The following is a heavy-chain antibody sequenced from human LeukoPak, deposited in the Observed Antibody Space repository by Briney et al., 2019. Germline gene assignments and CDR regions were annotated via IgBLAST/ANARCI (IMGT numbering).Heavy chain of an antibody. CDR2: IWYDGSDK. CDR1: GFTVSSNY. J-gene: IGHJ4*02. CDR3: ARDMAQWELLHYFDY. Sequence: GGSLRLSCAASGFTVSSNYMSWVRQAPGKGLEWVAVIWYDGSDKYYADSVKGRFTISRDNSKNKLYLQMNSLRAEDTAVYYCARDMAQWELLHYFDYWGQGTLVTVSS. D-gene: IGHD1-26*01. V-gene: IGHV3-33*08.